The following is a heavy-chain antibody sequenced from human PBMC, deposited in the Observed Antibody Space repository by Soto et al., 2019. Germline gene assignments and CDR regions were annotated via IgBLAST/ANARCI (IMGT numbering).Heavy chain of an antibody. V-gene: IGHV3-53*01. CDR3: GRLLYDFWSGYQPHYYYGMDV. D-gene: IGHD3-3*01. J-gene: IGHJ6*02. Sequence: PGGSLRLSCAASGFTVSSNHMSWVRQAPGKGLEWVSVIYSGGSTYYADSVKGRFTISRDNSKNTLYLQMNSLRAEDTAVYYCGRLLYDFWSGYQPHYYYGMDVWGQGTTVTVSS. CDR2: IYSGGST. CDR1: GFTVSSNH.